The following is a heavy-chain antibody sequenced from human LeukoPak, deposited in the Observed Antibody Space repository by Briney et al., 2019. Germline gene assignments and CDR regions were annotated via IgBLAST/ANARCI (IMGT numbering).Heavy chain of an antibody. J-gene: IGHJ5*02. V-gene: IGHV3-64*01. D-gene: IGHD2-2*01. CDR1: GFTFSDYA. Sequence: GGSLRLSCAASGFTFSDYAMHWVRQAPGKELEYVSAISSNGGSIHYANSVKGRFTISRDNSKNTLSLQMNSLRAEDTAVYCCARGDKQLLFNRNKGGFDPWGQGTLVTVSS. CDR2: ISSNGGSI. CDR3: ARGDKQLLFNRNKGGFDP.